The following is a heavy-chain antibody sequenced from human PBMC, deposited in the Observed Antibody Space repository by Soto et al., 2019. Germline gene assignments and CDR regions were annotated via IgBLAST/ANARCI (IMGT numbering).Heavy chain of an antibody. V-gene: IGHV1-69*02. Sequence: QVQLVQSGAEVKKPGSSVKVSCKASGGTFSSYTISWVRQAPGQGLEWMGRIIPILGIAKYAQKFQGRVTITADKSSSTAYMELSSLRSEDTAVYYCAKAGETTVTSESEYFQHWGQGTLVTVSS. J-gene: IGHJ1*01. CDR3: AKAGETTVTSESEYFQH. CDR1: GGTFSSYT. CDR2: IIPILGIA. D-gene: IGHD4-17*01.